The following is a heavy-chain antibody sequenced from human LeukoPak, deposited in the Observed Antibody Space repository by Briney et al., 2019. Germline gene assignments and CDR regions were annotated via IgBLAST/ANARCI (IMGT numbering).Heavy chain of an antibody. D-gene: IGHD2-15*01. CDR2: ISYDESNK. CDR3: ARDYRGYCSGGSCYPLY. V-gene: IGHV3-30*04. Sequence: GGSLRLSCAASGFTFSSYAMHWVRQAPGKGLEGVAVISYDESNKDYADSVKGRFTISRDNSKNTLYLQMNSLRAEDTAVYYCARDYRGYCSGGSCYPLYWGQGTMVTVSS. J-gene: IGHJ3*01. CDR1: GFTFSSYA.